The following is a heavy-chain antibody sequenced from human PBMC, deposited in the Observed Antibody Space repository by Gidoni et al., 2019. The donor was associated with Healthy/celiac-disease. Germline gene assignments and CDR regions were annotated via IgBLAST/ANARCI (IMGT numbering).Heavy chain of an antibody. CDR2: ISYDGSNK. J-gene: IGHJ4*02. D-gene: IGHD6-6*01. Sequence: QVQLVESGGGVVQPGRSLRLSWAASGFTFSSYAMHWVRQAPGKGLEWVSVISYDGSNKYYADSVKGRFTISRDNSKNTLYLQMNSLRAEDTAVYYCARDRRGSSFLDYWGQGTLVTVSS. CDR1: GFTFSSYA. V-gene: IGHV3-30*04. CDR3: ARDRRGSSFLDY.